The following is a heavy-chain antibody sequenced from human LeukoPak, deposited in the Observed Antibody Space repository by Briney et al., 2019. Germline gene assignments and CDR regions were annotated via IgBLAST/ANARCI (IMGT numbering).Heavy chain of an antibody. CDR1: GFTFSSYG. Sequence: PGGSLRLSCAASGFTFSSYGMHWVRQAPDKGLEWVAVIWYDGSNKYYADSVKGRFTISRDNSKNTLYLQMNSLRAEETAVYYCARDHGSGSYFSHCDYWGQGTLVTVSS. D-gene: IGHD3-10*01. CDR2: IWYDGSNK. V-gene: IGHV3-33*01. J-gene: IGHJ4*02. CDR3: ARDHGSGSYFSHCDY.